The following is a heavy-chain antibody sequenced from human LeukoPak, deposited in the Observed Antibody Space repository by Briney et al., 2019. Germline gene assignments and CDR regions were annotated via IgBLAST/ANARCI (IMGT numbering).Heavy chain of an antibody. CDR2: IWCDGSNI. CDR3: AKDGDTGTAYYYYYMDV. D-gene: IGHD1-7*01. V-gene: IGHV3-33*06. CDR1: GFTFSSYG. J-gene: IGHJ6*03. Sequence: QPGRSLRLSCAASGFTFSSYGMHWVRQAPGKGLEWVAVIWCDGSNIYYADSVRGRFTISRDNSKNTLFLQMNGLRPEDTAVYYCAKDGDTGTAYYYYYMDVWGKGTTVTVSS.